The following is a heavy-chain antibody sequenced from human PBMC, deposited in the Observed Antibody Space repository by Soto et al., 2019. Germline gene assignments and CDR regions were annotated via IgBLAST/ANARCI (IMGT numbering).Heavy chain of an antibody. J-gene: IGHJ4*02. CDR2: IYYSGST. CDR1: GGSISSGDYY. V-gene: IGHV4-30-4*01. D-gene: IGHD3-10*01. CDR3: ARESITMVRGPFDY. Sequence: SETLALTCTVSGGSISSGDYYWSWIRQPPGKGLEWIGYIYYSGSTYYNPSLKSRVTISVDTSKNQFSLKLSSVTAADTAVYYCARESITMVRGPFDYWGQGTLVTV.